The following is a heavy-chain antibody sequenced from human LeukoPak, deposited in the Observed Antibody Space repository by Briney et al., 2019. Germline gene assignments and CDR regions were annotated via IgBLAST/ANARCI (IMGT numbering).Heavy chain of an antibody. Sequence: PGGSLRLSCAASGFTFSDYYMSWIRQAPGKGLEWISYISGSSSDTNYADSVKGRFTIPRDNAKNSLYLQMSSLRAEDTAVYCCARTYGGNPAYWGQGILVTVSS. V-gene: IGHV3-11*03. CDR2: ISGSSSDT. D-gene: IGHD4-23*01. CDR3: ARTYGGNPAY. CDR1: GFTFSDYY. J-gene: IGHJ4*02.